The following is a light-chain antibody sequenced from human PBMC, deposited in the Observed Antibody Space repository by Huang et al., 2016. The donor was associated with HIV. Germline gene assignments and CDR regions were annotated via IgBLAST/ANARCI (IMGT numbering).Light chain of an antibody. J-gene: IGKJ5*01. CDR1: QDIGTS. CDR3: QQLHAYPIT. Sequence: HLTQSPPSLSASVGDSVSISCRASQDIGTSLAWYQQGTGRAPKLLISGASTLQTGVPSRFSGDSAGTVFTLFITGLQPEDFATYYCQQLHAYPITFGQGTRLDIK. CDR2: GAS. V-gene: IGKV1-13*02.